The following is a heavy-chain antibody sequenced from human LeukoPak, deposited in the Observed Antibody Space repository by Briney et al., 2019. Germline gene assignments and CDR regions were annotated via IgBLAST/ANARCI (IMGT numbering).Heavy chain of an antibody. Sequence: GGSLRLSCAASGFNVSNNYMNWVRQAPGKGLEWVSVIFSSGPTYYADSVKGRFTISRDNSENTLYLQMNSLRAEDTAVYYCARGPYGSGTYYYDYWGQGTLVTVSS. CDR3: ARGPYGSGTYYYDY. CDR2: IFSSGPT. J-gene: IGHJ4*02. D-gene: IGHD3-10*01. CDR1: GFNVSNNY. V-gene: IGHV3-66*03.